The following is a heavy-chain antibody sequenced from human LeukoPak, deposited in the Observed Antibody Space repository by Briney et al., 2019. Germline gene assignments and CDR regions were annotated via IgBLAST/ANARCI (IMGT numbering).Heavy chain of an antibody. V-gene: IGHV1-46*01. Sequence: GASVKVSCKASGYTFTSYYMHWVRQAPGQGLEWMGIINPSGGSTSYAQKFQGRVTMTRDMSTSTVYMELSSLRSEDTAVYYCAREALEVYYYGSSGNYNWFDPWGQGTLVTVSS. CDR1: GYTFTSYY. CDR2: INPSGGST. CDR3: AREALEVYYYGSSGNYNWFDP. J-gene: IGHJ5*02. D-gene: IGHD3-22*01.